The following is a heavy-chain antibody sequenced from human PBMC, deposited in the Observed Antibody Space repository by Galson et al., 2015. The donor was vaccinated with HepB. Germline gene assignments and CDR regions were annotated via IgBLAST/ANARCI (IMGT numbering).Heavy chain of an antibody. V-gene: IGHV1-24*01. D-gene: IGHD2-2*01. J-gene: IGHJ3*02. CDR2: FDPEDGET. Sequence: SVKVSCKVSGYTLTELSMYWVRQAPGKGLEWMGGFDPEDGETIYAQKFQGRVTMTEDTSTDTAYMELSSLRSEDTAVYYCATEYIVVVPAAPDAFDIWGQGTMVTVSS. CDR3: ATEYIVVVPAAPDAFDI. CDR1: GYTLTELS.